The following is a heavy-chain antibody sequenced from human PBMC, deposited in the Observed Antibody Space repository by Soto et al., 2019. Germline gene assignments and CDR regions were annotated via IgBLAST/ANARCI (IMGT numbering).Heavy chain of an antibody. CDR3: ARQLRGRGY. V-gene: IGHV4-39*01. CDR1: GGSISNSDYY. CDR2: IYYSGST. D-gene: IGHD3-10*01. J-gene: IGHJ4*02. Sequence: QLQLQESGPGLVKPSETLSLTCTVSGGSISNSDYYWGWIRQPPGKGLEWIGSIYYSGSTYYNPSLKSRVTISVDTSKNQFSLKLSSVTAADTAVYYCARQLRGRGYWGQGTLVTVSS.